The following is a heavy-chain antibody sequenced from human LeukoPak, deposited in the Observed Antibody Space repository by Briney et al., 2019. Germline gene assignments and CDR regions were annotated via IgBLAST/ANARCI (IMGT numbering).Heavy chain of an antibody. Sequence: GGSLRLSCAASGFTFSSYWMHWVRQAPGKGLMWVARINGDGTSTTYADSVKGRFTISRDNAKKALYLQMNSLGAEDTAVYYCAVKGGYNDWDAPVDYWGQGTLVTVSS. D-gene: IGHD5-12*01. CDR2: INGDGTST. V-gene: IGHV3-74*01. CDR3: AVKGGYNDWDAPVDY. CDR1: GFTFSSYW. J-gene: IGHJ4*02.